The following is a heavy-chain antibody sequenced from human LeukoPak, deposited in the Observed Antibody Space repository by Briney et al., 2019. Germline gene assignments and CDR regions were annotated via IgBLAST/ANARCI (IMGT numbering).Heavy chain of an antibody. Sequence: ASVKVSCKASGYIFTNYDINWVRQAPGQGLEWIGWMNPSSDQTDYAEKFQGRVTMTMSTSTTTLYMELSSLRSDDTAVYYCARGYSGSYYFDYWGQGTLVTVSS. D-gene: IGHD1-26*01. CDR3: ARGYSGSYYFDY. CDR2: MNPSSDQT. CDR1: GYIFTNYD. V-gene: IGHV1-8*01. J-gene: IGHJ4*02.